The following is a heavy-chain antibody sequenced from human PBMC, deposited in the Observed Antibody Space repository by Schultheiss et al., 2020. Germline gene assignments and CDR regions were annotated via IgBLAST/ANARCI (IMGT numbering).Heavy chain of an antibody. CDR2: ISGSGGST. CDR1: GFTFSSYS. CDR3: AKGSRDYYYYGMDV. D-gene: IGHD2-2*01. V-gene: IGHV3-23*01. J-gene: IGHJ6*02. Sequence: GGSLRLSCAASGFTFSSYSMNWVRQAPGKGLEWVSAISGSGGSTYYADSVKGRFTISRDNSKNTLYLQMNSLRAEDTAVYYCAKGSRDYYYYGMDVWGQGTTVTVSS.